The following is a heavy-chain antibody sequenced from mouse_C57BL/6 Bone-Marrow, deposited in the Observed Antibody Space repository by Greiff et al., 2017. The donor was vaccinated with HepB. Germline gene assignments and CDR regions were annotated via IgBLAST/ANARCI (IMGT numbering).Heavy chain of an antibody. CDR1: GYSITSGYY. J-gene: IGHJ1*03. CDR3: AREGAYFDV. CDR2: ISYDGSN. V-gene: IGHV3-6*01. Sequence: EVQLVESGPGLVKPSQSLSLTCSVTGYSITSGYYWNWIRQFPGNKLEWMGYISYDGSNNYNPSLKNRISITRDTSKYQFFLKLNSVTTEDTATYYCAREGAYFDVWGTGTTVTVSS.